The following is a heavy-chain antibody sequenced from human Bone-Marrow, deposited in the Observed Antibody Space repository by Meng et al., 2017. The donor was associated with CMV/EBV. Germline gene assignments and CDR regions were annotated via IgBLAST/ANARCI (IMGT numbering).Heavy chain of an antibody. CDR3: ARDGGMVRGVRSYYYYYGMDV. J-gene: IGHJ6*02. CDR1: GFSFSSHN. D-gene: IGHD3-10*01. CDR2: IYYSGST. V-gene: IGHV4-59*11. Sequence: GSLRLSCAASGFSFSSHNMNWVRQAPGKGLEWIGYIYYSGSTIYNPSLKSRVTISVDTSKNQFSLKLSSVTAADTAVYYCARDGGMVRGVRSYYYYYGMDVWGQGTTVTVSS.